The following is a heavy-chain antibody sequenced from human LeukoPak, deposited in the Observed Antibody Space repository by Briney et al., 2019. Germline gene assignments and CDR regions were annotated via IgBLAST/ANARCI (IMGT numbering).Heavy chain of an antibody. CDR2: IHCSGST. CDR1: GGSIRSYY. Sequence: SETLSLTCTVSGGSIRSYYWSWIRQPPGKGLEWIGYIHCSGSTSFNPSLKSRVTISVDTSKNQFSLKLSSVTAADTAVYYCARYGSGTYSLDYWGQGTLVTVSS. V-gene: IGHV4-59*01. CDR3: ARYGSGTYSLDY. D-gene: IGHD3-10*01. J-gene: IGHJ4*02.